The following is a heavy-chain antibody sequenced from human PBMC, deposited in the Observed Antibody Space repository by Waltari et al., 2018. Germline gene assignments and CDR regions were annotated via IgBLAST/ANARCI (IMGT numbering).Heavy chain of an antibody. Sequence: QVQLVESGGGVVQPGRSLRLSCAASGFTFSSYGMHWVRKAPGKGLEWVAVISYDGSNKYYADSVKGRFTISRDNSKNTLYLQMNSLRAEDTAVYYCAKAGVSSQYYFDYWGQGTLVTVSS. CDR1: GFTFSSYG. V-gene: IGHV3-30*18. D-gene: IGHD6-19*01. CDR3: AKAGVSSQYYFDY. CDR2: ISYDGSNK. J-gene: IGHJ4*02.